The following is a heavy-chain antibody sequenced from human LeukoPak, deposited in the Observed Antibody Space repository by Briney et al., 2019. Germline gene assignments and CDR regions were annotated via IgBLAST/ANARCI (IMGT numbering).Heavy chain of an antibody. J-gene: IGHJ6*02. Sequence: GGSLRLSCAASGFTFSSYEMNWVRQAPGKGLEWVSYISSSGSPIYYADSVKGRFTISRDNAKNSLYLQMNSLRAEDTAVYYCARGNYGMDVWGQGTTVTVSS. V-gene: IGHV3-48*03. CDR1: GFTFSSYE. CDR3: ARGNYGMDV. CDR2: ISSSGSPI.